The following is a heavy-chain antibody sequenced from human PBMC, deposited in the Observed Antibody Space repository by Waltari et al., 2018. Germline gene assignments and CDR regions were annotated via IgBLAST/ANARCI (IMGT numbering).Heavy chain of an antibody. CDR1: GGSISSSSYY. D-gene: IGHD2-8*02. J-gene: IGHJ3*02. V-gene: IGHV4-39*07. CDR2: IYYSGRT. CDR3: ARGPWYCTGGVCPRGAFDI. Sequence: QLQLQESGPGLVKPSETLSLTCTVSGGSISSSSYYWGWIRQPPGKGLEWIGSIYYSGRTYYNQSLKSRVTISVDTSKNQFSLKLSSVTAADTAVYYCARGPWYCTGGVCPRGAFDIWGQGTMVTVSS.